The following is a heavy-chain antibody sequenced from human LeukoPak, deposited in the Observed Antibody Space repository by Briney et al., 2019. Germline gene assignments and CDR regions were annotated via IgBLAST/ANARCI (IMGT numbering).Heavy chain of an antibody. D-gene: IGHD4-17*01. CDR1: GGSISSGDYY. V-gene: IGHV4-30-4*01. CDR2: IYYSGST. CDR3: AFGDYDGWFDP. J-gene: IGHJ5*02. Sequence: SETLSLTCTVSGGSISSGDYYWSWIRQPPGKGLEWIGYIYYSGSTYYNPSLKSRVTISVDTSKNQFSLQLSSVTAADTAVYYCAFGDYDGWFDPWGQGTLVTVSS.